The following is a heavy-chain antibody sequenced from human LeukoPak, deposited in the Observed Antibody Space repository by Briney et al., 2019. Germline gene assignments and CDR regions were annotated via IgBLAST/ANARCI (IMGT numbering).Heavy chain of an antibody. CDR3: ARLGYSGYAMGAFDI. J-gene: IGHJ3*02. CDR1: GYTFTSYA. V-gene: IGHV7-4-1*02. CDR2: INTNTGNP. D-gene: IGHD5-12*01. Sequence: ASVKVSCKASGYTFTSYAMNWVRQAPGQGLEWMGWINTNTGNPTYAQGFTGRFVFSLDTSVSTAYLQISSLKAEDTAVYYCARLGYSGYAMGAFDIWGQGTMVTVSS.